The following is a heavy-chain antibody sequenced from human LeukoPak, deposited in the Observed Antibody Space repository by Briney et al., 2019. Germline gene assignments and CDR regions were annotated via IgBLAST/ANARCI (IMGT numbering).Heavy chain of an antibody. CDR1: GGSISTGSCY. V-gene: IGHV4-39*01. CDR3: ASSPWASSIGAVDH. J-gene: IGHJ4*02. Sequence: SETLSLTCTVSGGSISTGSCYWGWIRQPPGKGLEWIGSYDRRGRTYYSPSLQSRVTISVDTSRNQFSLNLRSVTAADTAVYYCASSPWASSIGAVDHWGQGTPVTVSS. CDR2: YDRRGRT. D-gene: IGHD6-13*01.